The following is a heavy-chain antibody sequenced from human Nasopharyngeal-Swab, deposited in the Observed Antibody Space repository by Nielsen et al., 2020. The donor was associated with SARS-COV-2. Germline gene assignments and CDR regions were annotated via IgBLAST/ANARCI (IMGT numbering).Heavy chain of an antibody. V-gene: IGHV3-30-3*01. CDR3: ARDMGDTRWYGYSSGWYGAFDI. CDR2: ISYDGSNK. D-gene: IGHD6-19*01. CDR1: GFTFSSYA. Sequence: GASLKISCAASGFTFSSYAMHWVRQAPGKGLEWVAVISYDGSNKYYADSVKGRFTISRDNSKNTLYLQMNSLRAEDTAVYYCARDMGDTRWYGYSSGWYGAFDIWGQGTMVTVSS. J-gene: IGHJ3*02.